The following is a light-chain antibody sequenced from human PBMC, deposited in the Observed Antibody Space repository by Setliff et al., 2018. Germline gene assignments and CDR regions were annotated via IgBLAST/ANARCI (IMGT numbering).Light chain of an antibody. CDR1: AGIANFNF. CDR2: EVT. V-gene: IGLV2-23*02. Sequence: QSALTQPASVSGSPGQSITISCTGSAGIANFNFVSWYRQHPGKAPKLILYEVTKRPSGVSNRFSGSKAGSSASLTISGLQAEDEADYFCCSYAPVNSFVFGPGTKATVL. CDR3: CSYAPVNSFV. J-gene: IGLJ1*01.